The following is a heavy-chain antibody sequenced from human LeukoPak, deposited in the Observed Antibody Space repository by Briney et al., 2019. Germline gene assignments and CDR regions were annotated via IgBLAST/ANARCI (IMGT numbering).Heavy chain of an antibody. V-gene: IGHV1-8*01. CDR3: ARGGMVAARYNWFDP. CDR2: MNPNSGNT. D-gene: IGHD2-15*01. J-gene: IGHJ5*02. Sequence: ASVKVSCKASGYTFTSYDINWVRQATGQGLEWMGWMNPNSGNTGYAQKFQGRVTMTRNTSISTAYMELGSLRSEDTAVYYCARGGMVAARYNWFDPWGQGTLVTVST. CDR1: GYTFTSYD.